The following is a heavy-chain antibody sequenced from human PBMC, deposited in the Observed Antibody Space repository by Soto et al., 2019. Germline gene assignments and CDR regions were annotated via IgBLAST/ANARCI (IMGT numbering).Heavy chain of an antibody. V-gene: IGHV1-3*01. CDR2: INAGNGNT. CDR1: GYTFTRYA. D-gene: IGHD6-13*01. Sequence: ASVKVSCKDSGYTFTRYAMHWVRQAPGQRLEWMGWINAGNGNTKYSQKFQGRVTITRDTSASTAYMELSSLRSEDTAVYYCASSNIVAAPYGMDVWGQGTTVTVSS. CDR3: ASSNIVAAPYGMDV. J-gene: IGHJ6*02.